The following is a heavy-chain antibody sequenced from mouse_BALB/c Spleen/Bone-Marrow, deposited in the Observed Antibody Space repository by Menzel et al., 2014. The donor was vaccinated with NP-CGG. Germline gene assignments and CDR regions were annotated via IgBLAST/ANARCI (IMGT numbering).Heavy chain of an antibody. J-gene: IGHJ3*01. CDR3: ARNDNWLFDY. Sequence: QVQLQQSGAELVRPGTSVKVSCKASGYAFTNYLIEWVKQRPGQGLEWIGVINPGSGGTNYNEKFKGKATLTADKSSSTAYMQPSSLTSDDSAVYFCARNDNWLFDYRGQGTLVTVSA. D-gene: IGHD4-1*02. CDR2: INPGSGGT. CDR1: GYAFTNYL. V-gene: IGHV1-54*01.